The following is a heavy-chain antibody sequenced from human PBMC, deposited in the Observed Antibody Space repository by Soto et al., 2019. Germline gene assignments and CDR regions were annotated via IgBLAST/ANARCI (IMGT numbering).Heavy chain of an antibody. CDR1: GYTFTSYD. CDR2: MNPNSGNT. Sequence: GASVKVSCKASGYTFTSYDITWVLQATGQVLEWMGCMNPNSGNTGYAQKFQGRVTMTRNTSISTAYMELSSLRSEDTAVYYCARPSGYADYYYMDVWGKGTTVTVSS. D-gene: IGHD5-12*01. CDR3: ARPSGYADYYYMDV. J-gene: IGHJ6*03. V-gene: IGHV1-8*01.